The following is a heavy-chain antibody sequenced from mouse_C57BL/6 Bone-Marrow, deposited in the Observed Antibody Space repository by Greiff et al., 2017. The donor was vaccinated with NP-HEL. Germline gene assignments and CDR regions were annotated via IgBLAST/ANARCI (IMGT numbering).Heavy chain of an antibody. CDR1: GYTFTSYW. Sequence: QVQLQQSGAELVRPGTSVKLSCKASGYTFTSYWMHWVKQRPGQGLEWIGVIDPSDSYTNYNQKFKGKATLTVDTSSSTAYMQLSSLTSEDSAVYYCARGIHYYGSSLPFAYWGQGTLVTVSA. CDR3: ARGIHYYGSSLPFAY. D-gene: IGHD1-1*01. V-gene: IGHV1-59*01. CDR2: IDPSDSYT. J-gene: IGHJ3*01.